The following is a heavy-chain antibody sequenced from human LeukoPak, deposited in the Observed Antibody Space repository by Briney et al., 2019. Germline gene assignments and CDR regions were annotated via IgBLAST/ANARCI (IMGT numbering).Heavy chain of an antibody. CDR2: IWYDGSNK. D-gene: IGHD2-2*01. J-gene: IGHJ4*02. Sequence: QPGRSLRLSCAASGSTFSSYGMHWVRQAPGKGLEWVAVIWYDGSNKYYADSVKGRFTISRDNSKNTLYLQMNSLRAEDTAVYYCARGYCSSTSCYGYFDYWGQGTLVTVSS. V-gene: IGHV3-33*01. CDR3: ARGYCSSTSCYGYFDY. CDR1: GSTFSSYG.